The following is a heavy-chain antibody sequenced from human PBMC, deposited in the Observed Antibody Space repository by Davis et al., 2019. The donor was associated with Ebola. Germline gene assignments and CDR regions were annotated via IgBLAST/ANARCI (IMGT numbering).Heavy chain of an antibody. V-gene: IGHV4-39*07. CDR1: GGSISSSSYY. CDR3: ARAGYCSGGSCYPNPYYYYGMDV. Sequence: PSETLSLTCTVSGGSISSSSYYWGWIRQPPGTGLEWIGYIYHSGSTYYNPSLKSRVTISVDRSKNQFSLKLSSVTAADTAVYYCARAGYCSGGSCYPNPYYYYGMDVWGKGTTVTVSS. J-gene: IGHJ6*04. D-gene: IGHD2-15*01. CDR2: IYHSGST.